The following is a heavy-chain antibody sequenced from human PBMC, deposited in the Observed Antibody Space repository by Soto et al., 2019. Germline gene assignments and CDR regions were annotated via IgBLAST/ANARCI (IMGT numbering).Heavy chain of an antibody. D-gene: IGHD2-15*01. J-gene: IGHJ6*02. V-gene: IGHV4-61*01. CDR3: ARSHLCSGGSCYPYYYYYYGVDV. CDR2: IYYSGST. Sequence: SETLSLTCTVSGGSVSSGSYYWSWIRQPPGKGLEWIGYIYYSGSTNYNPSLKSRVTISVDTSKNQFSLKLSSVTAADTAVYYCARSHLCSGGSCYPYYYYYYGVDVWGQGTTVTVSS. CDR1: GGSVSSGSYY.